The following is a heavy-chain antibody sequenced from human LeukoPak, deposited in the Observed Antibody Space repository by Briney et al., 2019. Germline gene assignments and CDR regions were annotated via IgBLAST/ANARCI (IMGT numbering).Heavy chain of an antibody. J-gene: IGHJ4*02. CDR2: ISSSSSYI. Sequence: PGGSLRLSCAASGFTVSLNYMSWVRQAPRKGLEWVSSISSSSSYIYYADSVKGRFTISRDNAKNSLYLQMNSLRAEDTAVYYCARRDRFFDYWGQGTLVTVSS. CDR1: GFTVSLNY. V-gene: IGHV3-21*01. CDR3: ARRDRFFDY.